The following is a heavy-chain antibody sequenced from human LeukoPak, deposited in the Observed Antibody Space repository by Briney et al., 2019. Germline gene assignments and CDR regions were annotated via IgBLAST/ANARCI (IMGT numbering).Heavy chain of an antibody. J-gene: IGHJ4*02. CDR3: AREAYCSGGSCYSGLIDY. V-gene: IGHV1-69*13. Sequence: GASVKVSCKASGGTFSSYAISWVRQAPGQGLEWMGGIIPIFGTANYAQKFQGRVTITADESTSTAYMELSSLRSEDAAVYYCAREAYCSGGSCYSGLIDYWGQGTLVTVSS. CDR2: IIPIFGTA. CDR1: GGTFSSYA. D-gene: IGHD2-15*01.